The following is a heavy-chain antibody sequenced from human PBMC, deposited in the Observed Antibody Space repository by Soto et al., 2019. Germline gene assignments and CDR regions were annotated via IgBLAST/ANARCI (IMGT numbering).Heavy chain of an antibody. D-gene: IGHD2-2*01. Sequence: GGSLRLSCGAAGFSFIDYGMHWVRQAPCKGREWGALRSYDGRIKDYGDSVKGRYTISKDNSKNTMNLQMDSLRPEDTALYYCAGGIYAGDGLDIWGEVTIVT. V-gene: IGHV3-30*03. CDR2: RSYDGRIK. J-gene: IGHJ3*02. CDR1: GFSFIDYG. CDR3: AGGIYAGDGLDI.